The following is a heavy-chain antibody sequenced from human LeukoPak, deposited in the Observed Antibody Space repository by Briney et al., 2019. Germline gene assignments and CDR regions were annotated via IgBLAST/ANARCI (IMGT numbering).Heavy chain of an antibody. CDR1: GSTLSDQY. Sequence: PGGSLRLSCAASGSTLSDQYIDWVRQAPGKGLEWVAVIAYDGSRAFYADSVKGRFTISRDNSKNTMSVQMDDLRAEDTAVYYCTRYNNDHFDYWGQGTLVTVSS. CDR3: TRYNNDHFDY. CDR2: IAYDGSRA. V-gene: IGHV3-33*08. D-gene: IGHD1-14*01. J-gene: IGHJ4*02.